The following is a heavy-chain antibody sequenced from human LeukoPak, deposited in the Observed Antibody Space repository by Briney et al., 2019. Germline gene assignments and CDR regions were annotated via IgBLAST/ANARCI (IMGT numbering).Heavy chain of an antibody. CDR2: IVGSGAST. CDR1: GFTFSSYA. J-gene: IGHJ2*01. V-gene: IGHV3-23*01. Sequence: GGSLRLSCAASGFTFSSYAMSWVRQAPGKGLEWVSAIVGSGASTYYADSVKGRFTNSRDNSKNTLHLQMNSLRAEDTAIYHCAKVRVVGDYNWFFDLWGRGTLVTVSS. D-gene: IGHD4-17*01. CDR3: AKVRVVGDYNWFFDL.